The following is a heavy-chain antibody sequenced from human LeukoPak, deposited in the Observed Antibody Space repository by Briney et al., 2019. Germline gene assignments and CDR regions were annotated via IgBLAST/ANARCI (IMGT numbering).Heavy chain of an antibody. CDR3: AKGMSYYDSSGYPFDY. Sequence: GGSLRLSCAASGFTFDDYAMHWVRQAPGKGLEWVSGISWNSGSIGYADSVKGRFTISRDNAKNSLYLQMNSLRAEDTALYYCAKGMSYYDSSGYPFDYWGQGTLVTVSS. CDR2: ISWNSGSI. D-gene: IGHD3-22*01. CDR1: GFTFDDYA. J-gene: IGHJ4*02. V-gene: IGHV3-9*01.